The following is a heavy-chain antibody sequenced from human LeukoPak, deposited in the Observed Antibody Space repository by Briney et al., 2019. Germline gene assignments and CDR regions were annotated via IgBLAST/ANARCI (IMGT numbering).Heavy chain of an antibody. CDR1: GFTFSSYS. CDR2: IRSSGTYI. CDR3: ARDKQVGATTGSWFDP. D-gene: IGHD1-26*01. Sequence: GSLRLSCAASGFTFSSYSMNWVRQAPGKGLEWVSSIRSSGTYINYADSVKGRFTISRDNAKNSLYLQLNSLRAEDTALYYCARDKQVGATTGSWFDPWGQGTLVTVSS. J-gene: IGHJ5*02. V-gene: IGHV3-21*01.